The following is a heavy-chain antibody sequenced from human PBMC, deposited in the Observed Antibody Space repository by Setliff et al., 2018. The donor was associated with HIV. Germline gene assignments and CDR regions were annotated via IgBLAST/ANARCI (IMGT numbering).Heavy chain of an antibody. CDR3: ARLGIANAPDDY. CDR2: VFHIGST. J-gene: IGHJ4*02. D-gene: IGHD2-21*01. V-gene: IGHV4-39*01. CDR1: SGSISSNTYY. Sequence: SETLSLTCSVSSGSISSNTYYWSWIRQPPGRGLEWIASVFHIGSTYHNPSLKSRVSISIDTSKTQVSLKLRSVTAADTAVYYCARLGIANAPDDYWGQGTLVTVS.